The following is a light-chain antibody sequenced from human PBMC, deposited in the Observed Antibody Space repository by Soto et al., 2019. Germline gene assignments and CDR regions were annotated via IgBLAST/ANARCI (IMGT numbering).Light chain of an antibody. CDR3: QQYDSSQWT. J-gene: IGKJ1*01. CDR2: GAS. V-gene: IGKV3-15*01. CDR1: QSVTTN. Sequence: EVVVTQSPATLSVSPGERVTFSCRASQSVTTNLAWYQHKPGQSPRLLISGASTGASGIPPRFSGSGSGTEFILTISRLQPGDFAVYYCQQYDSSQWTFGQGTKVDIK.